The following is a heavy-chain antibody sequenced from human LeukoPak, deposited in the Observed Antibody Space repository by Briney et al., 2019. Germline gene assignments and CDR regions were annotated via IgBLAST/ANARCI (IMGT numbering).Heavy chain of an antibody. Sequence: GASVKVSCKASGYTFTSYYMHWVRRVPGQGLEWMGIINPGRGNTNYAQNFHGRVTLTRDTSTSTIYMELSSLRSEDTAVYYCARDRDWGSSDPFDYWGQGTLVTVSS. V-gene: IGHV1-46*01. D-gene: IGHD7-27*01. J-gene: IGHJ4*02. CDR2: INPGRGNT. CDR1: GYTFTSYY. CDR3: ARDRDWGSSDPFDY.